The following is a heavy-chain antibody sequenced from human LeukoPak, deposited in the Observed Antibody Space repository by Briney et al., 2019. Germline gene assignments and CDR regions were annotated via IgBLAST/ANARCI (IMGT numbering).Heavy chain of an antibody. Sequence: GGSLRLSCAASGFTFSSYGMHWVRQAPGKGLEWVAFIRYDGSNKYYADSVKGRFTISRDNSKNTLYLQMSSLRAEDTAMYYCARGSSGYSYILSYWGQGALVTVSS. CDR3: ARGSSGYSYILSY. CDR2: IRYDGSNK. V-gene: IGHV3-30*02. J-gene: IGHJ4*02. D-gene: IGHD5-18*01. CDR1: GFTFSSYG.